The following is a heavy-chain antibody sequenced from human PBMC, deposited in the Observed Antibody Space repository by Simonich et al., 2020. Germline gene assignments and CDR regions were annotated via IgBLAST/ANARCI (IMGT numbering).Heavy chain of an antibody. CDR3: AKDLGERITMIVVVIDAFDI. Sequence: GGGLVQPGGSLRLSCAAYGFNFSSYAMSWDRQAPGKGLEWVLYSSGSGGSTYYADSVEGRFTISRDNSKNTLYLQMTSLRAEDTAVYYCAKDLGERITMIVVVIDAFDIWGQGTMVTVSS. J-gene: IGHJ3*02. CDR2: SSGSGGST. V-gene: IGHV3-23*01. CDR1: GFNFSSYA. D-gene: IGHD3-22*01.